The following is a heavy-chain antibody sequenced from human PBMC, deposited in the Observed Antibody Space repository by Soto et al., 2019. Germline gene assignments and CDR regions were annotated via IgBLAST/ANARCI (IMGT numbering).Heavy chain of an antibody. D-gene: IGHD5-18*01. Sequence: QVHLVESGGGVVQPGRSLRLSCAASGFTFRNHAMHWVRQAPGKGLEWVALIWYDGTSKYYADSVKGRFTISRDNSRNTLYLEMNSLRAEDTAIYYCARDQGVVIIQDYWGQGTLVTVSS. V-gene: IGHV3-33*01. CDR2: IWYDGTSK. CDR3: ARDQGVVIIQDY. CDR1: GFTFRNHA. J-gene: IGHJ4*02.